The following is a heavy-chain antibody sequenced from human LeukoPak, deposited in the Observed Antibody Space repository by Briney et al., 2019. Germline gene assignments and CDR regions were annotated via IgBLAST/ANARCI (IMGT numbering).Heavy chain of an antibody. D-gene: IGHD2-21*01. CDR3: VRVFQGGDY. CDR1: GFTLSNYW. Sequence: PGGSLRLSCAASGFTLSNYWMDWVRQAPGKGLVWVSRINSDGSSTTYADSVKGRFTISRDNAKNTLFLQMNSLRAEDTAVYYCVRVFQGGDYWGQGTLVTVSS. J-gene: IGHJ4*02. CDR2: INSDGSST. V-gene: IGHV3-74*01.